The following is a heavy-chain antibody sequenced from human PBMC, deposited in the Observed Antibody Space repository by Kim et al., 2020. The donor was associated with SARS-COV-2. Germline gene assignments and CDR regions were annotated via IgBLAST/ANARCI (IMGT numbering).Heavy chain of an antibody. J-gene: IGHJ3*02. CDR2: ISSSSSYI. CDR1: GFTFSSYS. D-gene: IGHD3-22*01. Sequence: GGSLRLSCAASGFTFSSYSMNWVRQAPGKGLEWVSSISSSSSYIYYADSVKGRFTISRDNAKNSLYLQMNSLRAEDTAVYYCAGDLPIRLFRGAFDIWGQGTMVTGSS. CDR3: AGDLPIRLFRGAFDI. V-gene: IGHV3-21*01.